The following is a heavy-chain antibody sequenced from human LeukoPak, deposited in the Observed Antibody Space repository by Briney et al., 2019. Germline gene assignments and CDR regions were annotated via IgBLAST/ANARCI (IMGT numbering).Heavy chain of an antibody. J-gene: IGHJ2*01. CDR2: ISYDGSNK. V-gene: IGHV3-30*19. CDR1: AFSLNTYN. Sequence: GGSLRLSCVVSAFSLNTYNMNWVRQAPGKGLEWVAVISYDGSNKYYADSVKGRFTISRDNSKNTLYLQMNSLRAEDTAVYYCAREESLYSGSYSSYWYFDLWGRGTLVTVSS. CDR3: AREESLYSGSYSSYWYFDL. D-gene: IGHD1-26*01.